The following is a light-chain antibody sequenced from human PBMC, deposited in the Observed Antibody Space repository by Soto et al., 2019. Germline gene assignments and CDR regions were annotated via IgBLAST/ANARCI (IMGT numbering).Light chain of an antibody. Sequence: DIQMTQSPSSLSASVGDRVTITCRASQSMSTYLNWYQQKPGKAPKLVISAASSFQSGVPSRFSGRGSGTDFTLTISSLQPEDFATYYYQQGYSPPYTFGQGTQLEIK. V-gene: IGKV1-39*01. J-gene: IGKJ2*01. CDR2: AAS. CDR1: QSMSTY. CDR3: QQGYSPPYT.